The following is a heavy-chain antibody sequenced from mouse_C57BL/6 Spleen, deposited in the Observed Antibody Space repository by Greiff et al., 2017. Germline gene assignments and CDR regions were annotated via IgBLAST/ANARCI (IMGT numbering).Heavy chain of an antibody. V-gene: IGHV1-50*01. CDR2: IDPSDSYT. CDR1: GYTFTSYW. D-gene: IGHD3-2*02. Sequence: QVQLQQPGAELVKPGASVKLSCKASGYTFTSYWMQWVKQRPGQGLEWIGEIDPSDSYTNYNQKFKGKATLTVDTSSSTAYMQLSSLTSEDSAVYYCARGGQLRLPFAYWGQGTLVTVSA. J-gene: IGHJ3*01. CDR3: ARGGQLRLPFAY.